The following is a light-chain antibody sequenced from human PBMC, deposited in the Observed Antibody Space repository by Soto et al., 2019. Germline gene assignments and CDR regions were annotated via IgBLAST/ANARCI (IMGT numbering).Light chain of an antibody. J-gene: IGKJ3*01. CDR3: ILFRGSRI. CDR1: QVVVTAY. V-gene: IGKV3-20*01. Sequence: EIVLTQSPGTLSVSPGERATLSCRASQVVVTAYIHWYQHKPGQAPRLLISGASTRASGIPDRFSGSGVGTDFTLTINRLDPEDWDVYYCILFRGSRIFGPGSRVHI. CDR2: GAS.